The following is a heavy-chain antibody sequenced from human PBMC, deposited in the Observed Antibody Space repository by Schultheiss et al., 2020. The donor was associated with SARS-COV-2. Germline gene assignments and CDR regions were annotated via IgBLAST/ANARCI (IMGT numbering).Heavy chain of an antibody. D-gene: IGHD2-2*01. J-gene: IGHJ6*02. Sequence: ASVKVSCKASGYTFTGHYMHWVRQAPGQGLEWMGWINPNSGGTNYAQKFQGWVTMTRDTSISTAYMELSRLRSDDTAVYYCARVPIRYCSSTSCHWRYYGMDVWGQGTTVTVSS. V-gene: IGHV1-2*04. CDR2: INPNSGGT. CDR3: ARVPIRYCSSTSCHWRYYGMDV. CDR1: GYTFTGHY.